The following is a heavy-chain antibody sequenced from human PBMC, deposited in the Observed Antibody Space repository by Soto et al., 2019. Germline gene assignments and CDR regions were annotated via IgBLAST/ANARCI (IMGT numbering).Heavy chain of an antibody. Sequence: QVQLVESGGGVVQPGRSLRLSCAASGFTFSSYAMHWVRQAPGKGLEWVAVISYDGSNKYYADSVKGRFTISRDNSKNTLYLQMNSLRAEDRAVYYCARDSSSWYATYNWFDPWGQGTLVTVSS. D-gene: IGHD6-13*01. V-gene: IGHV3-30-3*01. CDR1: GFTFSSYA. CDR3: ARDSSSWYATYNWFDP. CDR2: ISYDGSNK. J-gene: IGHJ5*02.